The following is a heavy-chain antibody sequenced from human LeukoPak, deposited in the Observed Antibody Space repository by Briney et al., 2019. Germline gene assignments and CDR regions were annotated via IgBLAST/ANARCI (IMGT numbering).Heavy chain of an antibody. J-gene: IGHJ4*02. D-gene: IGHD6-19*01. CDR3: ARDRRASSGWYGFDY. CDR2: ISAYNGNT. Sequence: ASVKVSCKASGYTFTSYGISWVRQAPGQGLEWMGWISAYNGNTNYAQKLQGRVTMTTDTSTSTAYMELRSLRSEDTAVYYCARDRRASSGWYGFDYWGQGTLVTVSS. CDR1: GYTFTSYG. V-gene: IGHV1-18*01.